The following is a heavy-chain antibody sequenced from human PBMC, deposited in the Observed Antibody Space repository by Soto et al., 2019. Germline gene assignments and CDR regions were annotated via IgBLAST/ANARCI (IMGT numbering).Heavy chain of an antibody. V-gene: IGHV3-23*01. CDR1: GFTFSNSG. CDR3: ANPCVSDF. J-gene: IGHJ3*01. Sequence: EGQLLQSGGGLVQPGESLRLSCAASGFTFSNSGMSWVRQAPGKGLEWVSSISIRGDYRYYADSVKGRFTISRDNSKNTLYLQMSSLKAEDTALYYCANPCVSDFWGQGTMVAVSS. CDR2: ISIRGDYR.